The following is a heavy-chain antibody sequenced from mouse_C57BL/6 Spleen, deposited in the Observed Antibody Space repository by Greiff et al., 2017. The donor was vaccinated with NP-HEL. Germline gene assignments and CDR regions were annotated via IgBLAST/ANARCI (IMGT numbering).Heavy chain of an antibody. V-gene: IGHV1-72*01. CDR1: GYTFTSYW. D-gene: IGHD1-1*01. CDR3: ERYDNGSSYFDY. J-gene: IGHJ2*01. Sequence: QVQLQQPGAELVKPGASVKLSCKTSGYTFTSYWMHWVKQRPGRGLEWIGRIDPNSGGTKYHEKFKSKATLTVDKPSSTAYMQLSSLTSENSAVYYCERYDNGSSYFDYWGQGTTLTVSS. CDR2: IDPNSGGT.